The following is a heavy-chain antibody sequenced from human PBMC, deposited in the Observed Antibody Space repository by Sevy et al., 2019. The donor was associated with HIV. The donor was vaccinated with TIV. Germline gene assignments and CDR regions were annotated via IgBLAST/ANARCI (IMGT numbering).Heavy chain of an antibody. CDR1: GFTFSSYS. CDR2: ISSSSSSI. D-gene: IGHD2-2*01. Sequence: GGSLRLSCAASGFTFSSYSMNWVRQAPRKGLEWVSSISSSSSSIYYADSVKGRFTISRDNAKNSLYLQMDSLTAEDTAVYYCAGGFCVSSSYSGSSWGQGTLVTVSS. V-gene: IGHV3-48*01. CDR3: AGGFCVSSSYSGSS. J-gene: IGHJ4*02.